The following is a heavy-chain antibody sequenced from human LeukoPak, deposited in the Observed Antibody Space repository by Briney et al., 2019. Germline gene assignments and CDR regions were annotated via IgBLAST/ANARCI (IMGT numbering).Heavy chain of an antibody. Sequence: GGSLRLSCAASGFTFSSYAMSWVRQAPGKGLEWVSAFSGSGGSTYYADSVKGRFTISRDNSKNTLYLKMNSLRAEDTAVYYCAKDQGATCGRLLPDAFDIWGQGTMVTVSS. CDR1: GFTFSSYA. CDR2: FSGSGGST. D-gene: IGHD5-12*01. J-gene: IGHJ3*02. CDR3: AKDQGATCGRLLPDAFDI. V-gene: IGHV3-23*01.